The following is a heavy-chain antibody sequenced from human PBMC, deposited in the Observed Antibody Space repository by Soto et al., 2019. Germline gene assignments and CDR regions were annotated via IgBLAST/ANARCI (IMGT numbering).Heavy chain of an antibody. CDR2: MNSNSGNT. Sequence: QVQLVQSGAEVKKPGASVKVSCKASGYTFTSYDINWVRQATGPGREWMGWMNSNSGNTGYAQKFQGRVTMTMNTSISTAYMEMSSFRSEATAVYYCAREKTSYGMDVWGQGTTVTVSS. CDR1: GYTFTSYD. J-gene: IGHJ6*02. CDR3: AREKTSYGMDV. V-gene: IGHV1-8*01.